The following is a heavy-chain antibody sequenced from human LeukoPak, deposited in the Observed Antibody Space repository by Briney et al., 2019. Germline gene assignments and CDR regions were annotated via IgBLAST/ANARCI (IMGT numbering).Heavy chain of an antibody. Sequence: SETLSLTCTVSGGSISNYYWSWIRQPPGKGLEWIGYIYYSGSTNYNPPLKSRVTISVDTSKNQFSLKLSSVTAADTAVYYCARGIAVAIGGRNAFDIWGQGTMVTVSS. J-gene: IGHJ3*02. CDR2: IYYSGST. D-gene: IGHD6-19*01. CDR3: ARGIAVAIGGRNAFDI. CDR1: GGSISNYY. V-gene: IGHV4-59*01.